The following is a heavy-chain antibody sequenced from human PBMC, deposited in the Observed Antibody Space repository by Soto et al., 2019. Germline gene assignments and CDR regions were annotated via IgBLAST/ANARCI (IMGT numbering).Heavy chain of an antibody. CDR3: AALHFWSGPWTHTRLDY. J-gene: IGHJ4*02. Sequence: PSETLSLTCAVSGASIISGDYSWSWIRQPPGKGLEWIGQISHSGSTNYNPSLTSRVTISVDKSKNHFSLKLTSVTAADTAVYYCAALHFWSGPWTHTRLDYWGQGTLVTVSS. V-gene: IGHV4-30-2*01. D-gene: IGHD3-3*02. CDR1: GASIISGDYS. CDR2: ISHSGST.